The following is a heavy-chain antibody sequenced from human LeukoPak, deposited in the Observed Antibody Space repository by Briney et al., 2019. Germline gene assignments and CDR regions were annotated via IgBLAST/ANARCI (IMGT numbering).Heavy chain of an antibody. CDR1: GCIFRSYV. Sequence: ASVKVTCQACGCIFRSYVISWLRPARGQGLDWMGGIILILGAANYAQEFQGRVTITTVESTSTAYMELSSMRSEDTAVYYCASSQYIAAAGTWLSWFDPWGQGTLVTVSS. CDR2: IILILGAA. V-gene: IGHV1-69*05. J-gene: IGHJ5*02. CDR3: ASSQYIAAAGTWLSWFDP. D-gene: IGHD6-13*01.